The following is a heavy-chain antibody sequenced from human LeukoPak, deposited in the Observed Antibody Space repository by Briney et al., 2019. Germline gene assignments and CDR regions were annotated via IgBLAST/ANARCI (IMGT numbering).Heavy chain of an antibody. CDR2: INHSGST. J-gene: IGHJ3*02. CDR1: GGSFGGYY. CDR3: ARAYCSSTSCYLRAFDI. D-gene: IGHD2-2*01. V-gene: IGHV4-34*01. Sequence: PSETLSLTCAVYGGSFGGYYWSWIRQPPGKGLEWIGEINHSGSTNYNPSLKSRVTISVDTSKNQFSLKLSSVTAADTAVYYCARAYCSSTSCYLRAFDIWGQGTMVTVSS.